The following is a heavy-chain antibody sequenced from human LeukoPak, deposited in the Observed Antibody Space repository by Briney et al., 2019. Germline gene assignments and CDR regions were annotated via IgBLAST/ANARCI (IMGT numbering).Heavy chain of an antibody. J-gene: IGHJ4*02. CDR2: IKQDGSEK. Sequence: PGGSLRLSCAASGFTVSSNYMSWVRQAPGKGLEWVANIKQDGSEKYYVDSVKGRFTISRDNAKNSLYLQMNSLTTEDTAVYYCAKDRHYQSNVLDYWGQGTLVTVSS. V-gene: IGHV3-7*01. CDR3: AKDRHYQSNVLDY. D-gene: IGHD3-22*01. CDR1: GFTVSSNY.